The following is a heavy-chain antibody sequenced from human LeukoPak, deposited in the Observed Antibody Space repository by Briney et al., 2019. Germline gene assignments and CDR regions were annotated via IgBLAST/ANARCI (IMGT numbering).Heavy chain of an antibody. CDR2: INPNSGGT. CDR1: GYTFTSYY. CDR3: AREGTGDHAFDI. D-gene: IGHD7-27*01. V-gene: IGHV1-2*02. J-gene: IGHJ3*02. Sequence: ASVKVSCKASGYTFTSYYMHWVRQAPGQGLEWMGWINPNSGGTNYAQKFQGRVTMTRDTSISTAYMELSSLRSEDTAMYYCAREGTGDHAFDIWGQGTMVTVSS.